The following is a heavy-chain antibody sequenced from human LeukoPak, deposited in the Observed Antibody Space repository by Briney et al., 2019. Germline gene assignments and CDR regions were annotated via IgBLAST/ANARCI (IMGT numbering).Heavy chain of an antibody. CDR2: MKGDASLI. CDR3: ARLFGGVTTFDY. J-gene: IGHJ4*02. V-gene: IGHV3-7*01. Sequence: GGSLRLSCAASGFTFGNFWMSWVRQAPGRGLQWVASMKGDASLIYYVDSVKGRFTISRDNARNSLYLQMNSLRVEDTAVYFYARLFGGVTTFDYWGQGALVTVSS. D-gene: IGHD2-8*02. CDR1: GFTFGNFW.